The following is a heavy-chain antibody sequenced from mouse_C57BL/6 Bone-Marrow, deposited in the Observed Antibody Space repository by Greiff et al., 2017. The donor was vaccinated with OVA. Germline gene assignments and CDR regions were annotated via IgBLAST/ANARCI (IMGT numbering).Heavy chain of an antibody. D-gene: IGHD1-1*01. CDR3: ARYGTVYYARDY. CDR2: INSDGGST. CDR1: EYAFPSHD. V-gene: IGHV5-2*03. Sequence: EVKLVESGGGLVQPGESLKLSCESNEYAFPSHDMSWVRKTPEKRLELVAAINSDGGSTYYPDTMERRFIISRDNTKKTLYLQMSRLRSEDTALYYSARYGTVYYARDYWGQGTSVTVSS. J-gene: IGHJ4*01.